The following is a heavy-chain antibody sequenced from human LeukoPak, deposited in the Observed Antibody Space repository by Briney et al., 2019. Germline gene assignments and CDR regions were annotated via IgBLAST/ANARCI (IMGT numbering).Heavy chain of an antibody. J-gene: IGHJ5*02. CDR3: AATNPLGYCSGGSCCRGDWFDP. D-gene: IGHD2-15*01. V-gene: IGHV1-69*04. Sequence: ASVKVSCKASGGTFSSYAISWVRQAPGQGLEWMGRIIPILGIANYAQKFQGRVTTTADKSTSTAYMELNSLRSEDTAVYYCAATNPLGYCSGGSCCRGDWFDPWGQGTLVTVSS. CDR2: IIPILGIA. CDR1: GGTFSSYA.